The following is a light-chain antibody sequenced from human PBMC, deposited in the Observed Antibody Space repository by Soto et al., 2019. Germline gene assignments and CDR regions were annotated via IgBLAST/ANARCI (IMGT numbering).Light chain of an antibody. Sequence: EIVLTQSPATLSLSPGERATLSCRASQNVSSYLAWYQQKPGQAPTLLIYDASNRAIGIPARFSGSGSGTDSTLTISNLQPEDFAVSFYQQRSNWPRLTFGGGTKVEI. CDR1: QNVSSY. CDR3: QQRSNWPRLT. CDR2: DAS. V-gene: IGKV3-11*01. J-gene: IGKJ4*01.